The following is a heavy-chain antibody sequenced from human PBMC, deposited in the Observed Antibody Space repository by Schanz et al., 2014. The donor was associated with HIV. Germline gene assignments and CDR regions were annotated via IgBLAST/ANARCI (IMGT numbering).Heavy chain of an antibody. Sequence: QVQLVQSGAEVKKPGASVKVSCKASGYTFTSYGISWVRQAPGQGLEWMGWISAYNGNTKYAQKLQGRLTMTTDTSTSTAYMELTSLRSDDTAVYYCARGAAEMATMTPWRYWGQGTLVTVSS. CDR2: ISAYNGNT. V-gene: IGHV1-18*01. D-gene: IGHD5-12*01. CDR1: GYTFTSYG. J-gene: IGHJ4*02. CDR3: ARGAAEMATMTPWRY.